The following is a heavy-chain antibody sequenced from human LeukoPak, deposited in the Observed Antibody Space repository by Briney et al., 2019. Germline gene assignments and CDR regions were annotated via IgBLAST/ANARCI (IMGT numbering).Heavy chain of an antibody. CDR1: GYSISSGYY. J-gene: IGHJ6*03. CDR2: IYYSGST. V-gene: IGHV4-38-2*02. CDR3: ARDVWYYYYMDV. D-gene: IGHD5/OR15-5a*01. Sequence: PSETLSLTCTVSGYSISSGYYWGWIRQSPEKGLEWIGSIYYSGSTYYNPSLKSRVTISVDTSKNQFSLKLSSVTAADTAVYYCARDVWYYYYMDVWGKGTTVTVSS.